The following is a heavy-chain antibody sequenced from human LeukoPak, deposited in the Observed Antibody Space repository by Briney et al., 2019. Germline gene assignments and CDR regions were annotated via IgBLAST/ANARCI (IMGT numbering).Heavy chain of an antibody. J-gene: IGHJ5*02. V-gene: IGHV4-59*08. CDR3: ASLRFEQLVSWFDP. CDR1: GGSTSSYY. CDR2: IYYSGST. D-gene: IGHD6-13*01. Sequence: SETLSLTCTVSGGSTSSYYWSWIRQPPGKGLEWIGYIYYSGSTNYNPSLKSRVTISVDTSKNQFSLKLSSVTAADTAVYYCASLRFEQLVSWFDPWGQGTLVTVSS.